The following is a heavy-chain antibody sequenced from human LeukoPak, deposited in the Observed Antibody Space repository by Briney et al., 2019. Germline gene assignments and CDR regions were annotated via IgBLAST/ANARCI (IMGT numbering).Heavy chain of an antibody. D-gene: IGHD4-23*01. CDR1: GGSISSGGYP. CDR3: ARTNFYGGNSNFDY. Sequence: SETLSLTCAVSGGSISSGGYPWSWIRQPPGKGLEWIGYIYHSGSTYYNPSLKSRVTISVDRSKNQFSLKLSSVTAADTAVYYCARTNFYGGNSNFDYWGQGTLVTVSS. V-gene: IGHV4-30-2*01. J-gene: IGHJ4*02. CDR2: IYHSGST.